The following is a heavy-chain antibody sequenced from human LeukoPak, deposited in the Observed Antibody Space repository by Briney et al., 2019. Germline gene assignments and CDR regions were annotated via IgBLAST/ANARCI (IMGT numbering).Heavy chain of an antibody. CDR2: IRYDGSDK. V-gene: IGHV3-30*02. J-gene: IGHJ6*03. Sequence: GGSLRLSCAASGFTFSSYGMHWVRQAPGKGLEWVAFIRYDGSDKYYADSVKGRFTISRDNSKNSLYLQMNSLRAEDTAVYYCARSDGGPLDIVLMDPERGFYYYYYMDVWGKGTTVTVSS. CDR1: GFTFSSYG. D-gene: IGHD2-8*01. CDR3: ARSDGGPLDIVLMDPERGFYYYYYMDV.